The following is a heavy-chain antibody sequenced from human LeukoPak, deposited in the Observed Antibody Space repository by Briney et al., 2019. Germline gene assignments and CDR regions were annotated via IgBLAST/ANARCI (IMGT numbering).Heavy chain of an antibody. CDR3: AKDLRRGGATRGFDF. Sequence: GGSLRLXCVASGFTFNTHGMHWVRQAPGKGLDWVAFMRYDENDKYYTDSVKGRFTIFRDNSKNTLYLQMGSLRTEDTAVYFCAKDLRRGGATRGFDFWGQRTLVTVSS. D-gene: IGHD1-26*01. CDR2: MRYDENDK. J-gene: IGHJ4*02. V-gene: IGHV3-30*02. CDR1: GFTFNTHG.